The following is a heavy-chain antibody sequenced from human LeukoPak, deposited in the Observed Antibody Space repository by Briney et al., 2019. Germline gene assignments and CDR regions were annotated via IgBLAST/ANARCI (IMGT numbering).Heavy chain of an antibody. CDR2: INPNSGGT. CDR1: GYTFTGYY. Sequence: GASVRVSCKASGYTFTGYYMHWVRQAPGQGLEWMGWINPNSGGTNYAQKFQGRVTMTRDTSISTAYMELSRLRSDDTAVYYCARDSGSYYNFDYWGQGTLVTVSS. CDR3: ARDSGSYYNFDY. V-gene: IGHV1-2*02. D-gene: IGHD3-10*01. J-gene: IGHJ4*02.